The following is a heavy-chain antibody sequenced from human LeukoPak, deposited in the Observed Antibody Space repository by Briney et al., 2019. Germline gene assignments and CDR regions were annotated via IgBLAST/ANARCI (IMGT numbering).Heavy chain of an antibody. V-gene: IGHV4-34*01. CDR2: LNHGGST. Sequence: PSETLSLTSAVYGGSFIGYYWRWIRPPPGKGLEWRGELNHGGSTNYNPALKSRVTISIDTSKTQFSLKLGSVTAADTAAYYCARDTVGCTFPGAFDIWGKGTMVTVSS. D-gene: IGHD4-23*01. J-gene: IGHJ3*02. CDR1: GGSFIGYY. CDR3: ARDTVGCTFPGAFDI.